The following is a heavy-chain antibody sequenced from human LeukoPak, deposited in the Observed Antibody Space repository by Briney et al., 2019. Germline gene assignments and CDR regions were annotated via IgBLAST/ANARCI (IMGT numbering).Heavy chain of an antibody. D-gene: IGHD2/OR15-2a*01. J-gene: IGHJ4*02. CDR3: ARDLSPRKLLIY. CDR2: IYSDGRT. Sequence: PGGSLRLSCAASGFTVNSNYMSWVRQAPGKGLEWVSVIYSDGRTFYVESVKGRFTVSRDISKNTLYLQMNSLRAEDTAVYYCARDLSPRKLLIYWGRGTLVTVSS. CDR1: GFTVNSNY. V-gene: IGHV3-53*01.